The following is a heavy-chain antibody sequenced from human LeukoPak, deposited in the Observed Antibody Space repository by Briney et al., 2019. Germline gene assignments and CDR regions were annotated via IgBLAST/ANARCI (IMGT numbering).Heavy chain of an antibody. J-gene: IGHJ6*02. Sequence: ASVKVSCKASGYTFTSYGISWVRQAPGQGLEWMGWISAYNGNTNYAQKLQGRVTMTTDTSTGTAYMELRSLRSDDTAVYYCARDGVTTYYYDSSGPMDVWGQGTTVTVSS. V-gene: IGHV1-18*01. CDR2: ISAYNGNT. D-gene: IGHD3-22*01. CDR1: GYTFTSYG. CDR3: ARDGVTTYYYDSSGPMDV.